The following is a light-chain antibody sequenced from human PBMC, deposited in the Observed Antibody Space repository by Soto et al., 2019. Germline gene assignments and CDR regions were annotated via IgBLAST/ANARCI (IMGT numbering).Light chain of an antibody. CDR1: TGAVTSGFY. J-gene: IGLJ2*01. CDR2: STS. V-gene: IGLV7-43*01. Sequence: QTVVTQEPSLTVSPGGTVTLTCASSTGAVTSGFYPNWFQQKPGQAPRALIYSTSNNHSWNPARFSGSLLGGKAALTLSGVQPEDEADYDCLLYSGGAQIFGGGTKLTVL. CDR3: LLYSGGAQI.